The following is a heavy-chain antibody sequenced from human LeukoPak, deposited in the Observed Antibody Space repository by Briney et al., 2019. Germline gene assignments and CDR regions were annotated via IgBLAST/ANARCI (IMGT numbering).Heavy chain of an antibody. J-gene: IGHJ3*02. CDR3: AGQDIVVVTTSTRAFDI. V-gene: IGHV5-51*01. CDR1: GYSFTSYW. CDR2: IYPGDSDT. D-gene: IGHD2-15*01. Sequence: GESLKISCKGSGYSFTSYWIAWVRQMPGKGLEWMGIIYPGDSDTRYSPSFQGQVTISADKSISTAYLQWSSLKASDTAMYYCAGQDIVVVTTSTRAFDIWGQGTLVTVSS.